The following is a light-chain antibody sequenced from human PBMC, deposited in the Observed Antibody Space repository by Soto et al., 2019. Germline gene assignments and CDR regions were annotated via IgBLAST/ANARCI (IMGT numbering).Light chain of an antibody. J-gene: IGLJ2*01. CDR1: SSPYNL. CDR3: CSYAGLSTVV. CDR2: DVS. Sequence: QSVLTQPASVSGSPGQSITISCIGISSPYNLVSWYQHHPGRAPKLIIYDVSKRPSEVSSRFSGSKSGNTASLTISGLQAEDEADYYCCSYAGLSTVVFGGGTKLTVL. V-gene: IGLV2-23*02.